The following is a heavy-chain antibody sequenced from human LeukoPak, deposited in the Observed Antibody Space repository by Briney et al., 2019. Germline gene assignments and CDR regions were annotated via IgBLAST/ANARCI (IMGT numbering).Heavy chain of an antibody. CDR2: IWANSGST. J-gene: IGHJ4*02. Sequence: GGSLRLSCAASGFTFSTYTMSWVRQAPGKGLEWVSYIWANSGSTYYADSVKGRFTISRDNAKDSLYLQMNSLRAEDTAVYYCARDRGTRWFGPIDFWGLGTLVTVSS. CDR3: ARDRGTRWFGPIDF. V-gene: IGHV3-48*01. D-gene: IGHD3-10*01. CDR1: GFTFSTYT.